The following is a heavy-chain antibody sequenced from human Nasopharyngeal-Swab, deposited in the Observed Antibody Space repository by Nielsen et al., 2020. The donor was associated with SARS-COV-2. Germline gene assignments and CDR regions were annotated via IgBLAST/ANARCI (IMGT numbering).Heavy chain of an antibody. Sequence: GSLKISCEASGFTLSSYAMTWVRQAPGKGLEWVSGISDNGGSTNYAGSVKGRFTISRDESKNTVYLQMNSLRAEDSAIYYCAKGGHCGGGSCYSLPYNYYFGMDVWGQGTTVTVSS. CDR1: GFTLSSYA. V-gene: IGHV3-23*01. J-gene: IGHJ6*02. D-gene: IGHD2-15*01. CDR3: AKGGHCGGGSCYSLPYNYYFGMDV. CDR2: ISDNGGST.